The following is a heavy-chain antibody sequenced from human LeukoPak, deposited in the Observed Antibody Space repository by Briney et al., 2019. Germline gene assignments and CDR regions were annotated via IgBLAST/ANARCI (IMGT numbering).Heavy chain of an antibody. D-gene: IGHD5-18*01. CDR3: ARAAGRWIQLWTSHFDY. J-gene: IGHJ4*02. Sequence: GRYLRLSCVSSGFTFIMYAMHWVRQAQGKGLDWEAVISYVGSNKYYADSMKGRFTISRDNSKNTLYLQMNSLRAEDTAVYYCARAAGRWIQLWTSHFDYWGQGTLVTVSS. CDR1: GFTFIMYA. CDR2: ISYVGSNK. V-gene: IGHV3-30-3*01.